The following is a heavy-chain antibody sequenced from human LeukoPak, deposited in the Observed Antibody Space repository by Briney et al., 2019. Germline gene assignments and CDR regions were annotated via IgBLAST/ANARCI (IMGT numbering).Heavy chain of an antibody. CDR2: IKTDGSET. V-gene: IGHV3-7*01. CDR1: GFTFNNYW. CDR3: VRNLPGAGY. J-gene: IGHJ4*02. D-gene: IGHD3-9*01. Sequence: GGSLRLSCAASGFTFNNYWLSWVRQAPGKGLEWVTNIKTDGSETYYVDAVKGRFTISRDNAKNSLYLQMNNLRVEDTAVYYCVRNLPGAGYWGQGTLVIVSS.